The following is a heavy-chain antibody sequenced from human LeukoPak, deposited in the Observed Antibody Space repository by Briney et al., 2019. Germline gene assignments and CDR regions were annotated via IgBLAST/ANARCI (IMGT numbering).Heavy chain of an antibody. CDR3: ARTLVVINDAFDI. CDR2: INPNSGDT. V-gene: IGHV1-2*02. D-gene: IGHD3-22*01. CDR1: GYTFTGYY. J-gene: IGHJ3*02. Sequence: ASVKVSCKTSGYTFTGYYMHWVRQAPGQGLEWMGWINPNSGDTNYAQKFQGRVSMTGDTSISTAYMELSRLRSDDTAVYYCARTLVVINDAFDIWGQGTMVTVSS.